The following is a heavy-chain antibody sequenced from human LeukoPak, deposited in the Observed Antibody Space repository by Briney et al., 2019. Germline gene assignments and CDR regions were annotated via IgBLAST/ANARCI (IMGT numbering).Heavy chain of an antibody. CDR2: ISAYNGNT. V-gene: IGHV1-18*01. D-gene: IGHD2-15*01. J-gene: IGHJ2*01. CDR3: AREYCSGGSCYSVGEWYFDL. Sequence: GASVEVSCKASGYTFTSYGISWVRQAPGQGLEWMGWISAYNGNTNYAQKLQGRVTMTTDTSTSTAYMELRSLRSDDTAVYYCAREYCSGGSCYSVGEWYFDLWGRGTLVTVSS. CDR1: GYTFTSYG.